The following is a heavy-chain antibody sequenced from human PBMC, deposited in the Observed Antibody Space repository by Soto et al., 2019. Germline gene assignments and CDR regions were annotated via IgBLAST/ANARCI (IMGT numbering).Heavy chain of an antibody. J-gene: IGHJ6*02. CDR1: EYTFIGFH. Sequence: QVQLVQSGAEVKKPGASVKVSCEASEYTFIGFHLHWVRQAPGQGVEWRGWINPKSGDTKYAQKFQGRVTLTRYTSISTGYMELSRLESNDTAVYYCATGLWTVGHCTGGSCYDGMDVWGQGTTVTVSS. D-gene: IGHD2-15*01. CDR3: ATGLWTVGHCTGGSCYDGMDV. V-gene: IGHV1-2*02. CDR2: INPKSGDT.